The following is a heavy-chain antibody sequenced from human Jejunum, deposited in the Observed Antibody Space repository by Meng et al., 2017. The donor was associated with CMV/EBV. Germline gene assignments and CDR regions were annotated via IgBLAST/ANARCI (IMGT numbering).Heavy chain of an antibody. CDR3: ARFYCSSTSCPHVLFDY. CDR1: GFIFTSYA. V-gene: IGHV1-18*01. Sequence: QVQVVQSGAEEKKPGASVKVSCEASGFIFTSYAISWVRQAPGQGLQYMGWISAYNGNTNYAQELQGRVTMTTDTSTSTAYMELRSLRFDDTAVYYCARFYCSSTSCPHVLFDYWGQGTLVTVSS. D-gene: IGHD2-2*01. J-gene: IGHJ4*02. CDR2: ISAYNGNT.